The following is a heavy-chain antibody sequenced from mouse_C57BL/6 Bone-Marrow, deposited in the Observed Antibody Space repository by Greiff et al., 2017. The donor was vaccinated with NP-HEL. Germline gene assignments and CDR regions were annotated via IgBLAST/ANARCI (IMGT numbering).Heavy chain of an antibody. CDR1: GYTFTSYW. CDR3: ARWWYGNYGDYFDY. D-gene: IGHD2-10*02. CDR2: IYPGSGST. Sequence: VQLQQPGAELVKPGASVKMSCKASGYTFTSYWITWVKQRPGQGLEWIGDIYPGSGSTNYNEKFKSKATLTVDTSSSTAYMQLSSLTSEDSAVYYCARWWYGNYGDYFDYWGQGTTLTVSS. J-gene: IGHJ2*01. V-gene: IGHV1-55*01.